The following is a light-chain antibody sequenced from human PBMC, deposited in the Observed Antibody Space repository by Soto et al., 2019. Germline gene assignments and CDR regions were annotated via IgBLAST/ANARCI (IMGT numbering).Light chain of an antibody. Sequence: DIQVTQSPSSLSASVGDRVTITFRASQSIRSYLSWYQQRPGKAPKLLIYAASSLQSGVPSRFSGGRSGTDFTLTISSLQPEDFTIYYCQQSYSTPYTFGQGTKLEIK. V-gene: IGKV1-39*01. CDR3: QQSYSTPYT. J-gene: IGKJ2*01. CDR2: AAS. CDR1: QSIRSY.